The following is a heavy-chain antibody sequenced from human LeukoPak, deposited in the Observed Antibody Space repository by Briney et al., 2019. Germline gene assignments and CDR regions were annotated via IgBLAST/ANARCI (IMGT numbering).Heavy chain of an antibody. CDR1: GYIFTNYW. CDR3: ARRRDLYSGSYYPFDY. CDR2: IYPGDSDA. Sequence: GGSLKISCTGSGYIFTNYWIGWVRQMPGKGLKWMGIIYPGDSDARYSPSFQGQVTISADKSISTAYLQWSSLKASDTAMYYCARRRDLYSGSYYPFDYWGQGTLVTVSS. D-gene: IGHD1-26*01. V-gene: IGHV5-51*01. J-gene: IGHJ4*02.